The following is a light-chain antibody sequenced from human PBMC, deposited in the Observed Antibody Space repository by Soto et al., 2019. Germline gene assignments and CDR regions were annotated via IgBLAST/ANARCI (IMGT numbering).Light chain of an antibody. CDR3: QQCYTGWT. J-gene: IGKJ1*01. V-gene: IGKV1-5*01. CDR2: DAS. CDR1: QSIGRF. Sequence: DIEMTQSPSTLSASVGDRVTITCRASQSIGRFLAWYQHQPGKAPKLLIYDASTLESGVPSRLSGTASGTDFTFSTTRMPPEDFGTYYCQQCYTGWTFGQGTQVDIK.